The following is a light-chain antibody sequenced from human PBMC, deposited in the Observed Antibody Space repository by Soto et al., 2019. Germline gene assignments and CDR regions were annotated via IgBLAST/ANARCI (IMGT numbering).Light chain of an antibody. J-gene: IGKJ1*01. V-gene: IGKV3-15*01. CDR3: QQYDKWPQT. CDR2: GAS. CDR1: QSVGSY. Sequence: EIVMTQSPATLSVSPGERATLSCGASQSVGSYLAWYQQKPGQAPRLLIHGASTRATGVPARFSGSGSGTEFTLTISSLQSEDFAVYYCQQYDKWPQTFGQGTKVDVK.